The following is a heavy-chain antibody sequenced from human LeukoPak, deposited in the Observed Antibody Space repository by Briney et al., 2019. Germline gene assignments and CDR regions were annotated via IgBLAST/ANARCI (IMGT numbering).Heavy chain of an antibody. Sequence: GGSLRLSCAASGFTFSSYAMSWVRQAPGKGLEWVSAISGSGGSTYYADSVKGRFTISRDNSKNTLYLQMNSLRAEDTAVYYCAKLLSSSWYGYYYGMDVWGQGTRVTVSS. V-gene: IGHV3-23*01. CDR2: ISGSGGST. J-gene: IGHJ6*02. D-gene: IGHD6-13*01. CDR1: GFTFSSYA. CDR3: AKLLSSSWYGYYYGMDV.